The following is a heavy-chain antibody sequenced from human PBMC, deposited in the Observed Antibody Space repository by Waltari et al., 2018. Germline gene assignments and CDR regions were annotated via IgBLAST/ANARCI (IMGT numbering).Heavy chain of an antibody. CDR2: MIPIFGSG. J-gene: IGHJ5*02. Sequence: QVQLVQSGAEVKKPGSSVKVSCKASGGTFSSYAISWVRQAPGQGLEWMGGMIPIFGSGNYAQKFQGRVTIPADESTSTAYRELSSRRSEDTAVYYCASYDGVWSGYSGGWFDPWGQGTLVTVSS. D-gene: IGHD3-3*01. V-gene: IGHV1-69*01. CDR1: GGTFSSYA. CDR3: ASYDGVWSGYSGGWFDP.